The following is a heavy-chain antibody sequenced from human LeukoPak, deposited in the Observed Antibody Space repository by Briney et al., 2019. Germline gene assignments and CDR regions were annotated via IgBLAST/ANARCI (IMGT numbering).Heavy chain of an antibody. CDR3: ARDAGHQVSRRNYYAMDV. J-gene: IGHJ6*02. CDR2: MYYSGST. D-gene: IGHD2-2*01. V-gene: IGHV4-39*07. CDR1: GGSISSSTYY. Sequence: SETLSPTCTVSGGSISSSTYYWGWVRQPPGKGLEWIGSMYYSGSTYYNPSLKSRVTISVDTSKNQFSLKLSSVTAADTAVYYCARDAGHQVSRRNYYAMDVWGQGTTVTVSS.